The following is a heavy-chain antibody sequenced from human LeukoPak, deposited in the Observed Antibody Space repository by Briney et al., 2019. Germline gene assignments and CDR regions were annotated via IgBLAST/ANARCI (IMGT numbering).Heavy chain of an antibody. Sequence: ASVKVSCKASVYTFTSYDINWVRQATGQGLEWMEWMNPNSGNTGYAQKFQGRVTMTRNTSISTAYMELSSLRSEDTAVYYCARGRSPRRYYDSSGYYYTKYNWFDPWGQGTLVTVSS. V-gene: IGHV1-8*01. D-gene: IGHD3-22*01. CDR2: MNPNSGNT. J-gene: IGHJ5*02. CDR3: ARGRSPRRYYDSSGYYYTKYNWFDP. CDR1: VYTFTSYD.